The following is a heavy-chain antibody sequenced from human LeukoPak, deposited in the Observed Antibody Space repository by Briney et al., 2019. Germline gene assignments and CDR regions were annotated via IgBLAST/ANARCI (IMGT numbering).Heavy chain of an antibody. D-gene: IGHD1-26*01. V-gene: IGHV3-7*01. CDR3: ARQETSSYNGAFDI. CDR1: GLIFNSYW. CDR2: IKKDGSEK. Sequence: GGFLRLSCAASGLIFNSYWMSWVRQAPGKGLEWVANIKKDGSEKYYVDSVKGRFTISRDNAKNSLYLQMNSLRADDTAVYYCARQETSSYNGAFDIWGQGTMVTVSS. J-gene: IGHJ3*02.